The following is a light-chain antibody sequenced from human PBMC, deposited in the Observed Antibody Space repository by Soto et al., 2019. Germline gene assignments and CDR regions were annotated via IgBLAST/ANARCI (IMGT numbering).Light chain of an antibody. Sequence: VMMAQSPLSLPVTLGQPASISCSSSQSLVYSDGDTYLSWFQQRPGQSPRRLLSQVSNRDSAVPDRFSGSGSGTDFTLKISSVEADDVAVYYCMQNTHWPITFGQGTRPEIK. J-gene: IGKJ5*01. CDR1: QSLVYSDGDTY. CDR2: QVS. CDR3: MQNTHWPIT. V-gene: IGKV2-30*01.